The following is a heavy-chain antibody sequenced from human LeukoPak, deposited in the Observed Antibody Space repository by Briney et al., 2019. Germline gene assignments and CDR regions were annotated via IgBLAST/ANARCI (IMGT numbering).Heavy chain of an antibody. CDR1: GSPFSDYY. Sequence: PGGSLRLPCAASGSPFSDYYMRWIRHAPGGGLGWVSYITSSGSPIYYARSVKGPFTISRDNAKSSLYLQMNSLRAEDTAVYYCARDPVRASIAARMSWFYFDYWGQGTLVTVSS. J-gene: IGHJ4*02. D-gene: IGHD6-6*01. CDR2: ITSSGSPI. V-gene: IGHV3-11*01. CDR3: ARDPVRASIAARMSWFYFDY.